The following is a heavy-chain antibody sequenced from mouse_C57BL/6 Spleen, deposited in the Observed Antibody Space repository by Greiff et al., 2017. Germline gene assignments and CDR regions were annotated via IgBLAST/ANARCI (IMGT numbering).Heavy chain of an antibody. D-gene: IGHD1-1*01. CDR1: GYTFTDYN. CDR3: ARPYYYGSSYGWYFDV. Sequence: VQLQQSGPELVKPGASVKIPCKASGYTFTDYNMDWVKQSHGKSLEWIGDINPNNGGTIDNQKFKGKATLTVDKSSSTAYMERRSLTSEDTAVYYCARPYYYGSSYGWYFDVWGTGTTVTVSS. J-gene: IGHJ1*03. CDR2: INPNNGGT. V-gene: IGHV1-18*01.